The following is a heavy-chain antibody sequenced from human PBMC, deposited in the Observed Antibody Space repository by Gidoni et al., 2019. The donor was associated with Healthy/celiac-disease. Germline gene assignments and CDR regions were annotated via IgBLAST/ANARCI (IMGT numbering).Heavy chain of an antibody. CDR2: ISSSSSTI. D-gene: IGHD3-3*01. Sequence: EVQLVESGGGLVQPGGSLRLSCAASGFTFSSYSMNWVRQAPGEGLEWVSYISSSSSTIYYADSVKGRFTISRDNAKNSLYLQMNSLRDEDTAVYDCARDHRDYDFWSGYSDWGQGTLVTVSS. CDR3: ARDHRDYDFWSGYSD. J-gene: IGHJ4*02. CDR1: GFTFSSYS. V-gene: IGHV3-48*02.